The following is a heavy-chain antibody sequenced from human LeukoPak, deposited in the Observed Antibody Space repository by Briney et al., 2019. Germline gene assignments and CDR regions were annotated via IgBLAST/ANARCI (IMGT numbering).Heavy chain of an antibody. CDR2: IRYDGSNK. CDR3: ANFVGDFSSGYWYYFDY. V-gene: IGHV3-30*02. Sequence: GGSLRLSCAASGFTFSSYGMHWVRQAPGKGLEWVAFIRYDGSNKYYADSVKGRFTISRDNSKNTLYLQMNSLRAEDTAVYYCANFVGDFSSGYWYYFDYWGQGTLVTVSS. J-gene: IGHJ4*02. CDR1: GFTFSSYG. D-gene: IGHD3-3*01.